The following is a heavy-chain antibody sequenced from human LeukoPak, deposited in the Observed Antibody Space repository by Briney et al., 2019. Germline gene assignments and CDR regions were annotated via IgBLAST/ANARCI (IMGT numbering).Heavy chain of an antibody. V-gene: IGHV1-2*02. J-gene: IGHJ3*02. CDR3: ATTQWIQLWSRAFDI. CDR1: GYTFTGYY. D-gene: IGHD5-18*01. CDR2: INPNSGGT. Sequence: ASVKVSCKASGYTFTGYYMHWVRQAPGQGLEWMGWINPNSGGTNYAQKFQGRVTMTRDTSISTAYMELSRLRFDDTAVYYCATTQWIQLWSRAFDIWGQGTMVTVSS.